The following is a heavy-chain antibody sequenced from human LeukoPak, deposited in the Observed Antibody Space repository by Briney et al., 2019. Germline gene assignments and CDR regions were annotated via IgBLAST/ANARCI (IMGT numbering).Heavy chain of an antibody. J-gene: IGHJ4*02. CDR1: GFTFSSHA. CDR3: AKDWPVSGDHYSPFDY. V-gene: IGHV3-23*01. Sequence: GGSLRLSCAASGFTFSSHAMSWVRQAPGKGLEWVAAISRSGGNTYYGDSVKGRFTISRDGSKNTLHLQMDSLRAEDTAVYYCAKDWPVSGDHYSPFDYWGQGTLVTVSS. D-gene: IGHD4-11*01. CDR2: ISRSGGNT.